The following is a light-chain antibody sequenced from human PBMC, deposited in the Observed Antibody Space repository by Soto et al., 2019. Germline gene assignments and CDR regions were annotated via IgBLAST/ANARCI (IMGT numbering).Light chain of an antibody. CDR3: QQYNVWPLT. Sequence: EIVMTQSPATLSVSPGDRATLSCSASMSVSSNLAWYQQRPAQTPILLIYVASTRATGIPARFSGSGSGTEFTLTISSLQSEDFAVYYCQQYNVWPLTFGGGTKVEIK. CDR1: MSVSSN. J-gene: IGKJ4*01. V-gene: IGKV3-15*01. CDR2: VAS.